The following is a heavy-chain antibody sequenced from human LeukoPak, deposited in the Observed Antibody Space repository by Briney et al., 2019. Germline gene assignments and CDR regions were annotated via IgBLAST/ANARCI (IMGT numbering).Heavy chain of an antibody. CDR3: ARDASYCSSTSCYDEYYFDY. D-gene: IGHD2-2*01. V-gene: IGHV4-59*01. CDR1: GGSISSYY. CDR2: IYYSGST. J-gene: IGHJ4*02. Sequence: PSETLSLTCTVSGGSISSYYWSWIRQPPGKGLEWIGYIYYSGSTNYNPSLKSRVTISVDTSKNQFSLKLSSVTAADTAVYYCARDASYCSSTSCYDEYYFDYWGQGTLVTVSS.